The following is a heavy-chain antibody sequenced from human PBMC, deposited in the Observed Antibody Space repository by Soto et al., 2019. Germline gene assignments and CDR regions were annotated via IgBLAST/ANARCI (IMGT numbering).Heavy chain of an antibody. CDR3: AKDGGIAATNWFDP. V-gene: IGHV3-30*18. D-gene: IGHD6-13*01. Sequence: GGSLRLSCAASGFTFSSYGMHWVRQAPGKGLEWVAVISYDGSNKYYADSVKGRFTISGDTSKNTLYLQMNSLRAEDTAVYYCAKDGGIAATNWFDPWGQGTLVTVSS. CDR1: GFTFSSYG. J-gene: IGHJ5*02. CDR2: ISYDGSNK.